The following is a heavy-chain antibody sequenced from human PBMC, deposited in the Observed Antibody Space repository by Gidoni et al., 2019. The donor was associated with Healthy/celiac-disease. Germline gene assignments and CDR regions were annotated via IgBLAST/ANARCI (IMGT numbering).Heavy chain of an antibody. V-gene: IGHV1-69*08. CDR3: ARDPVDTAMGNFDY. CDR1: GGTFSSYT. CDR2: IIPILGIA. D-gene: IGHD5-18*01. J-gene: IGHJ4*02. Sequence: QVQLVQSGAEVQKPGSSVKVSCKASGGTFSSYTISWVRQAPGQGLEWMGRIIPILGIANYAQKFQGRVTITADKSTSTAYMELSSLRSEDTAVYYCARDPVDTAMGNFDYWGQGTLVTVSS.